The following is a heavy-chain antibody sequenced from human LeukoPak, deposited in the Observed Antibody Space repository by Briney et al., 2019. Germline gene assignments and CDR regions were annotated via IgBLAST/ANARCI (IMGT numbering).Heavy chain of an antibody. Sequence: GASVKVSCKASGYTFTGYYMHWVRQAPGQGLEWMGWINPNSGGTNYAQKFQGRVTTTRDTSISTAYMELSRLKSDDTAVYYCARDLGAAAGTDYWGQGTLVTVSS. D-gene: IGHD6-13*01. V-gene: IGHV1-2*02. J-gene: IGHJ4*02. CDR2: INPNSGGT. CDR1: GYTFTGYY. CDR3: ARDLGAAAGTDY.